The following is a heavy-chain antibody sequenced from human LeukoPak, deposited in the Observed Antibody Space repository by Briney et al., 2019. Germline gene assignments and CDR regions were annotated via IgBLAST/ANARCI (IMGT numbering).Heavy chain of an antibody. CDR3: ARGPLAAAGTLTYYYYGMDV. V-gene: IGHV4-34*01. Sequence: SETLSLTCAVYGGSFSGYYWSWIRQPPGKGLEWIGEINHSGSTNYNPSLKSRDTISVDTSKNQFSLKLSSVTAADTAVYYCARGPLAAAGTLTYYYYGMDVWGQGTTVTVSS. D-gene: IGHD6-13*01. CDR2: INHSGST. J-gene: IGHJ6*02. CDR1: GGSFSGYY.